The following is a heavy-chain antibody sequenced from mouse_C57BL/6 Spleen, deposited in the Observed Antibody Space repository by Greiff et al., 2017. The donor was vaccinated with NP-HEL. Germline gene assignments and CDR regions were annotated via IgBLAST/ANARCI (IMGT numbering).Heavy chain of an antibody. Sequence: VQLQQSGPGLVKPSQSLSLTCSVTGYSITSGYYWNWIRQFPGNKLEWMGYISYDGSNNYNPSLKNRISITRDTSKNQFFLKLNSVTTEDTATYYCVIYYGNYGYFDYWGQGTTLTVSS. D-gene: IGHD2-1*01. CDR3: VIYYGNYGYFDY. CDR2: ISYDGSN. V-gene: IGHV3-6*01. J-gene: IGHJ2*01. CDR1: GYSITSGYY.